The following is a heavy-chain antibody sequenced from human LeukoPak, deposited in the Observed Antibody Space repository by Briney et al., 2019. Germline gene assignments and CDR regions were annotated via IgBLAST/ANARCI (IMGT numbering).Heavy chain of an antibody. CDR1: GYTFISYG. J-gene: IGHJ4*02. V-gene: IGHV1-18*01. CDR3: AREESIGSYQFLNEY. CDR2: ISPYNGNT. Sequence: ASVKASCKASGYTFISYGISWVRQAPGQGLEWMGWISPYNGNTKYVQKFQGRVTMTTDTSTSTAYMEVRSLRSDDTAVYYCAREESIGSYQFLNEYWGQGTLVTVSS. D-gene: IGHD1-26*01.